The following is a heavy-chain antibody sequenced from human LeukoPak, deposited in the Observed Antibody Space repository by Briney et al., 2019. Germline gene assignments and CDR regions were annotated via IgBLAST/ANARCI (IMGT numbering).Heavy chain of an antibody. D-gene: IGHD3-9*01. CDR3: ARGGTYNDILLFDP. Sequence: SETLSLTCTVSGGSISSGSYCWSWIRQPAGKGLEWIGQIYYTGSTYYNPSLKRRVTISVDTSRNQFSLNLTSVTAADTAVYYCARGGTYNDILLFDPWGQGTLVTVSS. J-gene: IGHJ5*02. CDR1: GGSISSGSYC. V-gene: IGHV4-61*10. CDR2: IYYTGST.